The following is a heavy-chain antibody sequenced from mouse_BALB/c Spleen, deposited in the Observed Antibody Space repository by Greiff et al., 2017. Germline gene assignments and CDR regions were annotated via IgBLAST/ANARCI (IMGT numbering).Heavy chain of an antibody. V-gene: IGHV2-5-1*01. CDR2: IWRGGST. Sequence: VQRVESGPSLVQPSQSLSITCTASGFSLTSYGVHWVRQSPGKGLEWLGVIWRGGSTDYNAAFMSRLSITKDNSTSQVFFKMNSLQADDTAIYYCAKNSGDYAMDYWGQGTSVTVSS. CDR1: GFSLTSYG. J-gene: IGHJ4*01. CDR3: AKNSGDYAMDY.